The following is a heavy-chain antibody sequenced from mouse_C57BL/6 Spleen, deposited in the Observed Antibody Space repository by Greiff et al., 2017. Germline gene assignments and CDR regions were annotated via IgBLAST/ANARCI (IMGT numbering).Heavy chain of an antibody. CDR1: GYTFTDYN. Sequence: EVQGVESGPELVKPGASVKIPCKASGYTFTDYNMDWVKQSHGKSLEWIGDINPNNGGTIYNQKFKGKATLTVDKSSSTAYMELRSLTSEDTAVYYCARSLYYGSSYDYFDYWGQGTTLTVSS. D-gene: IGHD1-1*01. V-gene: IGHV1-18*01. CDR2: INPNNGGT. CDR3: ARSLYYGSSYDYFDY. J-gene: IGHJ2*01.